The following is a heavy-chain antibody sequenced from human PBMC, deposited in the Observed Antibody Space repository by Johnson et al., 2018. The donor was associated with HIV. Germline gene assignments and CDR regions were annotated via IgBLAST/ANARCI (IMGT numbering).Heavy chain of an antibody. Sequence: VQVVESGGGVVQPGRSLRLSCAASGFPFSSYGMHWVRQAPGKGLEWVAVIWYDGSNKYYADSVKGRFTISRDNSKNTLYLQMNSLRAGDTAVYYCAKDRAIESSRAVVAFDIWGQGTMVTVSS. D-gene: IGHD5-24*01. J-gene: IGHJ3*02. CDR2: IWYDGSNK. CDR3: AKDRAIESSRAVVAFDI. V-gene: IGHV3-33*06. CDR1: GFPFSSYG.